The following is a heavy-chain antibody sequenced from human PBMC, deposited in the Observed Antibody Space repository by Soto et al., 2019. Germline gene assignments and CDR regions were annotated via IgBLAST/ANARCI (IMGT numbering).Heavy chain of an antibody. D-gene: IGHD1-26*01. J-gene: IGHJ4*02. V-gene: IGHV3-15*05. CDR2: INSNSAAETT. Sequence: EVQMVESGGVLVKAGGSLRLSCAASGSSFRTTWMAWVRQATGKGLEWVGRINSNSAAETTDYADPVKGRFTISRDDSKDTLYLHMDSLETGDTAVYYCSTGSPFSGRVFDYWGQGTLVTVSS. CDR3: STGSPFSGRVFDY. CDR1: GSSFRTTW.